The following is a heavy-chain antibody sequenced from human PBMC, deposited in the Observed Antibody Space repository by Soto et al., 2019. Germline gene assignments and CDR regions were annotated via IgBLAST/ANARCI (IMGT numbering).Heavy chain of an antibody. J-gene: IGHJ5*02. CDR3: AHKIGLNNGFDP. D-gene: IGHD3-22*01. Sequence: QITVNESGPTLVKPTQTLTLTCTFSGVSFSTSGGGVGWIRQPPVKALEWLALIYWDDDELYSPSLKSRLSINTNTSKNQEVLKMTTMDPVDTATYYCAHKIGLNNGFDPWGQGIVVIVSS. CDR2: IYWDDDE. V-gene: IGHV2-5*02. CDR1: GVSFSTSGGG.